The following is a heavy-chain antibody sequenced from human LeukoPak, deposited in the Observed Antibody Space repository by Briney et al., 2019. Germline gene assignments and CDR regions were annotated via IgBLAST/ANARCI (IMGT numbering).Heavy chain of an antibody. CDR2: ISASGSAT. CDR3: AKDLYLRDFWSGHFDY. V-gene: IGHV3-23*01. D-gene: IGHD3-3*01. Sequence: GGSLRLSCAASGFIFSNYGMNWVRQAPGKGLEWVAAISASGSATSYADSVRGRFTISRDDSKSTTYLQMNSLRAEDTAVFYCAKDLYLRDFWSGHFDYWGQGIPVTVSS. CDR1: GFIFSNYG. J-gene: IGHJ4*02.